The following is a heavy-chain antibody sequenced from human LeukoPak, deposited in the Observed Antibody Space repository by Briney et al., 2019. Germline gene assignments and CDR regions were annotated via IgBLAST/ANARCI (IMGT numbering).Heavy chain of an antibody. Sequence: PSQTLSLTCTVSGGSISSGSYYWSCIRQPAGKGLEWIGRIYTSGSTTYNSSLKSRGTISLDTSKNHFSLRLSSVTAADTAVYYCARDREVGATGYYFDYWGQGTLVTVSS. V-gene: IGHV4-61*02. J-gene: IGHJ4*02. CDR1: GGSISSGSYY. CDR3: ARDREVGATGYYFDY. D-gene: IGHD1-26*01. CDR2: IYTSGST.